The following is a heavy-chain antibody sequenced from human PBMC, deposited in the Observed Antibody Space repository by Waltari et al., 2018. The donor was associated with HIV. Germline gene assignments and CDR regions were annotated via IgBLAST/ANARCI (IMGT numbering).Heavy chain of an antibody. CDR1: GFTFSSYG. CDR2: IWYDGSNK. V-gene: IGHV3-33*01. CDR3: ARRGVLTYYYTMDV. J-gene: IGHJ6*02. D-gene: IGHD3-10*01. Sequence: QVQLVESGGGVVQPGRSLRLSCAASGFTFSSYGMHGVRQAPGKGLEWVAVIWYDGSNKYYADSVKGRFSISRDNSKNTLYLQMNSLRAEDTAVYFCARRGVLTYYYTMDVWGQGTTVTVSS.